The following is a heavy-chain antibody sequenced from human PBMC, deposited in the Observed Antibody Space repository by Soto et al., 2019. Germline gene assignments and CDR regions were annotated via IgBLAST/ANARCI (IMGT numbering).Heavy chain of an antibody. CDR3: ARRPDFRDHGWFDP. Sequence: SETLSLTCTVSGGPIISTFYYWGWLRQPPGRGLEWIANIHYSGETHYSPSLKSRVAISVDTSKSQFSLTLDSVTAADTAVYYCARRPDFRDHGWFDPWGQGILVTVSS. J-gene: IGHJ5*02. D-gene: IGHD4-17*01. CDR1: GGPIISTFYY. CDR2: IHYSGET. V-gene: IGHV4-39*01.